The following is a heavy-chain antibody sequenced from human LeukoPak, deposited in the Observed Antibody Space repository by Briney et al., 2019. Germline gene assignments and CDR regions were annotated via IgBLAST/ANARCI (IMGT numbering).Heavy chain of an antibody. CDR2: ISYDGSNK. V-gene: IGHV3-30*03. CDR1: GFTFSSYG. D-gene: IGHD3-10*01. J-gene: IGHJ6*02. Sequence: GGSLRLSCAASGFTFSSYGMHWVRQAPGKGLEWVAVISYDGSNKYYADSVKGRFTISRDNSKNTLYLQMNSLRAEDTAVYYCASLRYGSGSLSYYYYGMDVWGQGTTVTVSS. CDR3: ASLRYGSGSLSYYYYGMDV.